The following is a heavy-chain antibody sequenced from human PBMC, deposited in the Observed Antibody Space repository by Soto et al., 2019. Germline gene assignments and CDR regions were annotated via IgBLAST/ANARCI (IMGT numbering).Heavy chain of an antibody. V-gene: IGHV4-59*01. CDR3: ARMGGYYDSSGYWSDGGPFDY. CDR2: IYYSGST. CDR1: CCSMNNYY. D-gene: IGHD3-22*01. J-gene: IGHJ4*02. Sequence: SETLSLTCIVSCCSMNNYYCSLIRQPPGKALEWIGHIYYSGSTNYNLSLKSRVTMSVDTSKNQFSLKLSSVTAADTAVYYCARMGGYYDSSGYWSDGGPFDYCGQGTLVTVSS.